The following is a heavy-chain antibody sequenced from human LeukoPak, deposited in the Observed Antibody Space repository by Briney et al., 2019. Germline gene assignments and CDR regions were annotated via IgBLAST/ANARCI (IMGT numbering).Heavy chain of an antibody. J-gene: IGHJ4*02. CDR3: ARDDYYDSSGYYN. CDR2: IYYSGST. D-gene: IGHD3-22*01. Sequence: SETLSLTCTVSGGSISSYYWSWLRQPPGKGLGWIRYIYYSGSTNYNPSLKSRVTISVDTSKNQFSLKLSSVTAADTAVYYCARDDYYDSSGYYNWGQGTLVTVSS. V-gene: IGHV4-59*01. CDR1: GGSISSYY.